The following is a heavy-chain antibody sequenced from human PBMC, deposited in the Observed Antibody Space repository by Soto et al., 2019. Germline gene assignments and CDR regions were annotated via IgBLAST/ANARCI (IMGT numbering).Heavy chain of an antibody. Sequence: QVQLVQSGAEVKKPGSSVKVSCKASGGTFSSYAISWVRQAPGQGLEWMGGIIPIFGTANYAQKFQGRVTITADESTSTAYMELSSLRSEDTAVXXXXXXXXXPIVGATPEFDYWGXGTXXXVSS. CDR3: XXXXXXPIVGATPEFDY. V-gene: IGHV1-69*01. CDR2: IIPIFGTA. D-gene: IGHD1-26*01. J-gene: IGHJ4*01. CDR1: GGTFSSYA.